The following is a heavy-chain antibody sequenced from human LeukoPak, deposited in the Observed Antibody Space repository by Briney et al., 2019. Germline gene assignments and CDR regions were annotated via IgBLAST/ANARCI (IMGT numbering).Heavy chain of an antibody. V-gene: IGHV3-33*01. CDR1: GFTFSSYG. J-gene: IGHJ3*02. CDR2: IWFDGSNK. Sequence: GRSLRLSCAASGFTFSSYGMHWVRQAPGKGLEWVAVIWFDGSNKYYADSVKGRFTISRDNSKNTLYLQMNSLRADDTAVYSCASPRGGVRGPYDAFDIWGQGTMVTVSS. CDR3: ASPRGGVRGPYDAFDI. D-gene: IGHD3-10*01.